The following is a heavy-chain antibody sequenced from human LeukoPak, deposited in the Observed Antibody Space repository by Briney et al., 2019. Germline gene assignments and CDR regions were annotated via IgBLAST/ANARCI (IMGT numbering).Heavy chain of an antibody. CDR2: ISYSGST. V-gene: IGHV4-59*01. J-gene: IGHJ4*02. D-gene: IGHD3-16*01. Sequence: SETLSLTCNVSGASINNYYWNWIRQPPGKGLEWIGYISYSGSTNCNPSLKSRVTISIDMSKNQFSLKLSSVTAADTAVYYCARGPRATWGYLFDNWGQGILVMVSS. CDR3: ARGPRATWGYLFDN. CDR1: GASINNYY.